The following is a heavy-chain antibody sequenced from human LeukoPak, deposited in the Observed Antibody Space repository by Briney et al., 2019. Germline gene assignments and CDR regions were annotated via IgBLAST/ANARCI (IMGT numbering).Heavy chain of an antibody. CDR3: ARANSWNRFDY. Sequence: GGSLRLSCAASGFTVSSNYMSWVRQAPGEGLEWVSTIYGGGTTYYADSVKGRFTISRDNSKNTLYLQMNSLRAEDTAVYYCARANSWNRFDYWGQGTLVTVSS. CDR1: GFTVSSNY. D-gene: IGHD1-1*01. CDR2: IYGGGTT. V-gene: IGHV3-53*01. J-gene: IGHJ4*02.